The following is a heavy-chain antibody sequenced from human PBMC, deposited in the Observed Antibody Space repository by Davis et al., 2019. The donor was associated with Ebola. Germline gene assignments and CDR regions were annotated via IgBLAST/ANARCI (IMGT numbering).Heavy chain of an antibody. CDR3: ARDRYYYGFDY. CDR2: ISYDGSNK. D-gene: IGHD3-10*01. CDR1: GFTFSSYA. V-gene: IGHV3-30-3*01. Sequence: GESLKISCAASGFTFSSYAMHWVRQAPGKGLEWVAVISYDGSNKYYADSVKGRFTISRDNAKNSLYLQMNSLRAEDTAVYYCARDRYYYGFDYWGQGTLVTVSS. J-gene: IGHJ4*02.